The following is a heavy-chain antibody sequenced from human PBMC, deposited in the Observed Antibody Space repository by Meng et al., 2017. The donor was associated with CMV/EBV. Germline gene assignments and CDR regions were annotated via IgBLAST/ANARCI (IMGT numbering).Heavy chain of an antibody. Sequence: SETLSLTCTVSGGSISSSSYYWGWIRQPPGKGLEWIGSIYYSGSTYYNPSLKSRVTISVDTSKNQFSLKPSSVTAADTAVYYCARAHEANWFDPWGQGTLVTVSS. J-gene: IGHJ5*02. CDR3: ARAHEANWFDP. V-gene: IGHV4-39*07. CDR2: IYYSGST. CDR1: GGSISSSSYY.